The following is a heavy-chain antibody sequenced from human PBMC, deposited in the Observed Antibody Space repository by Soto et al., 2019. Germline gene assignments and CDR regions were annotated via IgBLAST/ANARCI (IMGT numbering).Heavy chain of an antibody. D-gene: IGHD2-8*02. V-gene: IGHV1-8*01. CDR2: MNPNSGDT. Sequence: QVQLVQSGAEVKKPGASIRVSCKASGYSFTSYDMHWVRQATGHGLEWMGWMNPNSGDTEYAQKFQGRVNMTRDTSTRIAYMELSSLTSEDPAVYYCARVGFLVGPPIDGWGQGTLVTVSS. CDR3: ARVGFLVGPPIDG. J-gene: IGHJ4*02. CDR1: GYSFTSYD.